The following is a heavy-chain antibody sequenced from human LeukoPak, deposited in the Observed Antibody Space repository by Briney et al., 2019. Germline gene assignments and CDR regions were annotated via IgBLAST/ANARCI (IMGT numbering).Heavy chain of an antibody. D-gene: IGHD1-26*01. CDR1: GGSISSGGYS. CDR3: ARRIVGATYNWFDP. V-gene: IGHV4-30-2*01. CDR2: IYHSGST. J-gene: IGHJ5*02. Sequence: SETLSLTCAVSGGSISSGGYSWSWIRQPPGKGLEWIGYIYHSGSTYYNPSLKSRVTISVDRSKNQFSLKLSSVTAADTAVYYCARRIVGATYNWFDPWGQGTLVTVSS.